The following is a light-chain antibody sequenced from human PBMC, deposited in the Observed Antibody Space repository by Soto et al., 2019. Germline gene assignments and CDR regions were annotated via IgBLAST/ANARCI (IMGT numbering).Light chain of an antibody. J-gene: IGKJ1*01. CDR1: QSISSW. V-gene: IGKV1-5*01. Sequence: DIQMTQSPSTLSASVGDRVTLTCRASQSISSWLAWYQQKPGKAPKLLIYDASSLESGVPSRFSGSGSATEFTLTISRLQPDDFATYYRQQYNNYWTFGQGTKVAIK. CDR3: QQYNNYWT. CDR2: DAS.